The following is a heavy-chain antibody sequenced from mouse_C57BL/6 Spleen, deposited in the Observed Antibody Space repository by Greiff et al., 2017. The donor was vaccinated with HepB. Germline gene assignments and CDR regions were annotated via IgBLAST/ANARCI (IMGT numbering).Heavy chain of an antibody. CDR1: GYAFSSYW. D-gene: IGHD1-1*01. V-gene: IGHV1-80*01. Sequence: QVQLQQSGAELVKPGASVKISCKASGYAFSSYWMNWVKQRPGKGLEWIGQIYPGDGDTNYNGKFKGKATLTADKSSSTAYMQLSSLNSEDSAVYFCARSRYYGSSWYYYAMDYWGQGTSVTVSS. CDR3: ARSRYYGSSWYYYAMDY. CDR2: IYPGDGDT. J-gene: IGHJ4*01.